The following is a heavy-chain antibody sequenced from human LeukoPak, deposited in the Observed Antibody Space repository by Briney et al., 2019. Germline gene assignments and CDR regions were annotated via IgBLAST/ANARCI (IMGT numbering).Heavy chain of an antibody. V-gene: IGHV1-2*06. Sequence: GASVKVSFKASGYPFTGYHIHWGRPAPGQGLEWMGRINPYSGDTNFAQKFQGRVTMTRDTSITTAYMDLSSLTPDDTAVYFCARDQGSLTRSWYTGYWGQGTQVTVSS. CDR2: INPYSGDT. CDR3: ARDQGSLTRSWYTGY. CDR1: GYPFTGYH. D-gene: IGHD6-13*01. J-gene: IGHJ4*02.